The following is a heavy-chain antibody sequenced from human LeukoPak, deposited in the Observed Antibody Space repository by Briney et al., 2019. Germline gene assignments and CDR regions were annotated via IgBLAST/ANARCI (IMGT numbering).Heavy chain of an antibody. CDR2: IYYSGST. CDR1: GGSISSYY. J-gene: IGHJ4*02. D-gene: IGHD3-9*01. Sequence: SETLSLTCTVSGGSISSYYWSWIRQPPGKGLEWIGYIYYSGSTNYNPSLKSRVTISVDTSKNQFTLKLSSVTAADTAVYYCARVYDILTGWVFDYWGQGTLVTVSS. CDR3: ARVYDILTGWVFDY. V-gene: IGHV4-59*01.